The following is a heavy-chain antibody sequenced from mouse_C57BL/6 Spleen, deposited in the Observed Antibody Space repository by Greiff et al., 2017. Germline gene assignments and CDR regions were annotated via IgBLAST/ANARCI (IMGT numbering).Heavy chain of an antibody. CDR1: GYAFSSSW. Sequence: QVQLQQSGPELVKPGASVKISCKASGYAFSSSWMNWVKQRPGKGLEWIGRIYPGDGDTNYNGKFKGKATLTADKSSSTAYMQLSSLTSEDSAVCFCARGDDYDWYFDVWGTGTTVTVSS. D-gene: IGHD2-4*01. J-gene: IGHJ1*03. CDR3: ARGDDYDWYFDV. V-gene: IGHV1-82*01. CDR2: IYPGDGDT.